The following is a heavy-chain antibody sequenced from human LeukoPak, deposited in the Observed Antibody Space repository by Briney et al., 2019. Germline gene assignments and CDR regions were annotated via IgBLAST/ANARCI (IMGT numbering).Heavy chain of an antibody. CDR1: GFTFSNAW. CDR2: IKQDGSEK. Sequence: GGSLRLSCAASGFTFSNAWMSWVRQAPGKGLEWVANIKQDGSEKYYVDSVKGRFTISRDNAKNSLYLQMNSLRAEDTAVYYCAREAHIVVVTAVYYFDYWGQGTLVTVSS. D-gene: IGHD2-21*02. CDR3: AREAHIVVVTAVYYFDY. V-gene: IGHV3-7*01. J-gene: IGHJ4*02.